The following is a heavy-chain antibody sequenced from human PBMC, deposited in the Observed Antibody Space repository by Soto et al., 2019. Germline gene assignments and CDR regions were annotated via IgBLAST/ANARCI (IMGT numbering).Heavy chain of an antibody. V-gene: IGHV3-48*01. CDR1: GFAFSTYS. CDR2: ISSSSTTI. Sequence: EVQLVESGGGLVQPGGSLRLSCAASGFAFSTYSMNWVRQAPGKGLEWVSYISSSSTTIYYADSVKGRFTISRDNAKNSLYLQMNSLRAEDTAVYYCARELSSSSWYRWFDPWGQGTLVTVSS. D-gene: IGHD6-13*01. CDR3: ARELSSSSWYRWFDP. J-gene: IGHJ5*02.